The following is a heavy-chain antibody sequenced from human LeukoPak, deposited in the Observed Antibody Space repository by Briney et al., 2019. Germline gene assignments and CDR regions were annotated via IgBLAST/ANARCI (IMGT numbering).Heavy chain of an antibody. D-gene: IGHD2-2*01. V-gene: IGHV4-4*02. CDR2: IYHGGST. J-gene: IGHJ4*02. CDR1: GGSISSTNW. CDR3: ARLYCSSTSCSLDY. Sequence: SETLSLTCAVSGGSISSTNWWSWVRQPPGKGLEWIGEIYHGGSTNYNPSLKSRVTISVDKSKNQFSLKLNSVTAADTAVYYCARLYCSSTSCSLDYWGQGTLVTVSS.